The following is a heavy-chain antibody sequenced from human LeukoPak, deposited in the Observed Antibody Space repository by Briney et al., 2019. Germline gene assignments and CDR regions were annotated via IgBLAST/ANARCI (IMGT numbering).Heavy chain of an antibody. Sequence: ASVKVSCKASGYTFTSYAMHWVRQAPGQRLEWMEWINAGNGNTKYSQKFQGRVTITRDTSASTAYMELSSLRSEDTAVYYCARGGRTIFGVVIPYNWFDPWGQGTLVTVSS. V-gene: IGHV1-3*01. D-gene: IGHD3-3*01. CDR2: INAGNGNT. CDR3: ARGGRTIFGVVIPYNWFDP. CDR1: GYTFTSYA. J-gene: IGHJ5*02.